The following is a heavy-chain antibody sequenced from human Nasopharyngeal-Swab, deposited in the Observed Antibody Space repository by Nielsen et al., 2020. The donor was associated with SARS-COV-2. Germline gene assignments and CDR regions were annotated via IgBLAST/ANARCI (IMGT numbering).Heavy chain of an antibody. D-gene: IGHD2-2*01. J-gene: IGHJ2*01. CDR3: ARRSSSTSCCNWYFDL. V-gene: IGHV1-69*13. CDR2: IIPIFGTA. CDR1: GGTFSSYA. Sequence: SVKVSCKASGGTFSSYAISWVRQAPGQGLEWMGGIIPIFGTANYAQKFQGRVTITADESTSTAYMELSSLRSEDTAVYYCARRSSSTSCCNWYFDLWGRGTLVTVSS.